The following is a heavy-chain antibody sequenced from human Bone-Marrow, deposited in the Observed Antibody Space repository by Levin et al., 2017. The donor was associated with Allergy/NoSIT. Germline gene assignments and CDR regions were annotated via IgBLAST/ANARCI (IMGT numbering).Heavy chain of an antibody. CDR3: ARDLQYCSGGRCYYYYMDV. D-gene: IGHD2-15*01. J-gene: IGHJ6*03. V-gene: IGHV1-46*03. CDR1: GYTFTNYY. CDR2: INPSGGST. Sequence: ASVKVSCKASGYTFTNYYMHWVRQAPGQGLEWMGIINPSGGSTSYAQKFQGRVTMTRDTSTSTVYMELSSLRSEDTAGYYCARDLQYCSGGRCYYYYMDVWGKGTTVTVSS.